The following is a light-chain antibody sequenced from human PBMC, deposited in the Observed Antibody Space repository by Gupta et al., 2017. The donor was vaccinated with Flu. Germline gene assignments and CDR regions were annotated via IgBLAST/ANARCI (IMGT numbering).Light chain of an antibody. V-gene: IGLV2-8*01. CDR1: SSDVGGYKY. Sequence: QSALTQPPSASGSPGQSVTISCTGTSSDVGGYKYVSWYQQYPGKAPKLMIYEVSKRPSGVPDRFSGSTSGNAASLTVSGHQAEDEAGYCCSSDAGGNNWVFGGGTKLTVL. CDR2: EVS. J-gene: IGLJ3*02. CDR3: SSDAGGNNWV.